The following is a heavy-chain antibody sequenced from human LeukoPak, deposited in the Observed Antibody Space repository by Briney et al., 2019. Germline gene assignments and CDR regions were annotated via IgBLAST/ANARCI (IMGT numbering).Heavy chain of an antibody. CDR1: GFTFGDYA. D-gene: IGHD6-13*01. V-gene: IGHV3-43*01. J-gene: IGHJ6*02. CDR2: ISWDGGSI. Sequence: HPGGSLRLSCAASGFTFGDYAMYWVRQAPGKGLEWVSLISWDGGSIYYADSVKGRFTISRDNSKNSLYLQMNSLKTEDTALYYCAKGYNIAAADREVDGMDVWGQGTTVTVSS. CDR3: AKGYNIAAADREVDGMDV.